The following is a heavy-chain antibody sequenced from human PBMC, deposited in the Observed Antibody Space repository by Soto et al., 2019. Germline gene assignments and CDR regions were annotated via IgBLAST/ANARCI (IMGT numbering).Heavy chain of an antibody. V-gene: IGHV2-5*02. CDR2: IYWDDDK. CDR1: GFSLSTSGVG. Sequence: QITLKESGPTLVKPTQTLTLTCTFSGFSLSTSGVGVGWIRQPPGKALEWLALIYWDDDKRYSPSLKSRLTITKDTSKNQVVLTMTNMDPVDTAPYYCAHARWGWYFDYCGQVNLVTASS. CDR3: AHARWGWYFDY. J-gene: IGHJ4*02. D-gene: IGHD3-16*01.